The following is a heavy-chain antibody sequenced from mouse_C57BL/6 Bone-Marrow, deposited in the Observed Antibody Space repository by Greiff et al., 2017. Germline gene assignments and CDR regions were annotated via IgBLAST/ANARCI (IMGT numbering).Heavy chain of an antibody. D-gene: IGHD2-3*01. V-gene: IGHV3-6*01. CDR3: ARGWLLLWYFDV. CDR1: GYSITSGYY. Sequence: DVKLVESGPGLVKPSQSLSLTCSVTGYSITSGYYWNWIRQFPGNKLEWMSYISYDGSNNYNPSLKNRISITRDTSKNQFFLKLNSVTTEDTATYYCARGWLLLWYFDVWGTGTTVTVSS. CDR2: ISYDGSN. J-gene: IGHJ1*03.